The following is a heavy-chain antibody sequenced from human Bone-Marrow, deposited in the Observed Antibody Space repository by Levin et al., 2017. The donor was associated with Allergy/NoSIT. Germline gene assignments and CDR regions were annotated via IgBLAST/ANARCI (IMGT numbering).Heavy chain of an antibody. CDR2: ISYDGGSK. V-gene: IGHV3-30-3*01. CDR3: ARQNWEFCALDI. Sequence: PGGSLRLSCAASGFTFSIHSVHWVRQAPGKGLEWVAVISYDGGSKYYTDSVKGRFTISRDNSKNTLYLQMNSLRPDDTAVYYCARQNWEFCALDIWGQGTMVTVSS. CDR1: GFTFSIHS. D-gene: IGHD1-26*01. J-gene: IGHJ3*02.